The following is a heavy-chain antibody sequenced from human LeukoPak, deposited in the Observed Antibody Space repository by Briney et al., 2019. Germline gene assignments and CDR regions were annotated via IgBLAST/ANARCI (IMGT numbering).Heavy chain of an antibody. CDR1: GFTFDDYA. Sequence: GGSLRLSCAASGFTFDDYAMHWVRQAPGKGLEWVSGISWNSGSIGYADSVKGRFTISRDNAKNSLYLQMNSLRAEDTALYYCARDNSGGSTWWFDPWGQGTLVTVSS. J-gene: IGHJ5*02. CDR2: ISWNSGSI. CDR3: ARDNSGGSTWWFDP. V-gene: IGHV3-9*01. D-gene: IGHD2-15*01.